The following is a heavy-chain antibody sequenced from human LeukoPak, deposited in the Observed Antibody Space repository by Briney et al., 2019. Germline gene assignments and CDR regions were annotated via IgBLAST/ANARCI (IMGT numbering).Heavy chain of an antibody. J-gene: IGHJ4*02. CDR3: ARHRSGDPDY. CDR2: IYPGDSNT. Sequence: GESLKISCQVSGYSFANYWIGWVRQMPGKGLEWMGIIYPGDSNTKYSPSFQGQVTISADKSLSTAYLQWSSLKASDTAVYYCARHRSGDPDYWGQGTLVTVSS. D-gene: IGHD4-17*01. V-gene: IGHV5-51*01. CDR1: GYSFANYW.